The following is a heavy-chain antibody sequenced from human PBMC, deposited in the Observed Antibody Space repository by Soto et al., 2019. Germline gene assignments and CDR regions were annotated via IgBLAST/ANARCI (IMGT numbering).Heavy chain of an antibody. V-gene: IGHV4-59*01. CDR3: ARDGAGRCTNGVCYPVGWWFDP. CDR1: GGSISSYY. Sequence: SETLSLTCTVSGGSISSYYGSWIRQPPGKGLEWIGYIYYSGSTNYNPPLKSRVTISVDTSKNQFSLKLSSVTAADTAVYYCARDGAGRCTNGVCYPVGWWFDPWGQGTLVTVSS. D-gene: IGHD2-8*01. CDR2: IYYSGST. J-gene: IGHJ5*02.